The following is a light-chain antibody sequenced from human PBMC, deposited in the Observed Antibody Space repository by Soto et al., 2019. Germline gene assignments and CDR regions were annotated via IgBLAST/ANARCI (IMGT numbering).Light chain of an antibody. J-gene: IGLJ1*01. Sequence: QSVLTQPASVSGSPGQSITISCTGTSSDVGSYNLVSWYQQHPGKAPKLMIYEVSKRPSGVSNRFSGSKSGNTASLTISGLQAEDEADYNCCSYAGSSNVFGTGTKVTVL. V-gene: IGLV2-23*02. CDR1: SSDVGSYNL. CDR3: CSYAGSSNV. CDR2: EVS.